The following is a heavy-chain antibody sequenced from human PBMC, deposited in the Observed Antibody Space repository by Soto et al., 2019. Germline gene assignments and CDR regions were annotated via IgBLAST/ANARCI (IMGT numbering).Heavy chain of an antibody. CDR1: GGTFSSYA. J-gene: IGHJ3*02. D-gene: IGHD5-12*01. CDR2: IIPIFGTA. Sequence: SVKVSCKASGGTFSSYAISWVRQAPGQGLEWMGGIIPIFGTANYAQKFQGRVTITADESTSTAYMEPSSLRSEDTAVYYCARGRRWLQSHAFDIWGQGTMVTVSS. CDR3: ARGRRWLQSHAFDI. V-gene: IGHV1-69*13.